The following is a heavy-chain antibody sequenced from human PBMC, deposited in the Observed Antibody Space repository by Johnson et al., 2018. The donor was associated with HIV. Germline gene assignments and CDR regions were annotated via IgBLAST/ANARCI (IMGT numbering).Heavy chain of an antibody. D-gene: IGHD1-20*01. J-gene: IGHJ3*02. V-gene: IGHV3-7*01. CDR2: IKQDGSEK. CDR1: GFTFSSYW. Sequence: VQLVESGGGVVQSGGSLRLSCAASGFTFSSYWMSWVRQAPGKGLEWVANIKQDGSEKYYVDSVKGRFTISRDNSKNTLYLQMNSLRAEDTAVYYCARDTVTGSPAFDIWGQGTMVTVSS. CDR3: ARDTVTGSPAFDI.